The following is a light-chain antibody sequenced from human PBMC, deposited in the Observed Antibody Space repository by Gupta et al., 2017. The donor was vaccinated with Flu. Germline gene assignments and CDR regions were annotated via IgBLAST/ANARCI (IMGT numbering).Light chain of an antibody. CDR2: DAS. CDR1: QDIKNY. Sequence: DIQMTQSPSSLSASVGDRVTITCQATQDIKNYLNWYQQKPGKAPKLLIYDASNLETGVPSRFSGSGSGTDFTFTISSLQPEDIATYYCQQYDKLPSTFGGGTGVEIK. CDR3: QQYDKLPST. J-gene: IGKJ4*01. V-gene: IGKV1-33*01.